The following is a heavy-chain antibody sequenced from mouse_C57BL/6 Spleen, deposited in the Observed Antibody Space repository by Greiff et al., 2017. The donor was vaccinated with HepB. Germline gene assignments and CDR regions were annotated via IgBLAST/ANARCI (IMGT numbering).Heavy chain of an antibody. CDR3: ARQTGAWFAY. CDR1: GFTFTDYY. J-gene: IGHJ3*01. D-gene: IGHD4-1*01. CDR2: IRNKANGYTT. V-gene: IGHV7-3*01. Sequence: EVNLVESGGGLVQPGGSLSLSCAASGFTFTDYYMSWVRQPPGKALEWLGFIRNKANGYTTEYSASVKGRFTISRDNSQSILYLQMNALRAEDSATYYCARQTGAWFAYWGQGTLVTVSA.